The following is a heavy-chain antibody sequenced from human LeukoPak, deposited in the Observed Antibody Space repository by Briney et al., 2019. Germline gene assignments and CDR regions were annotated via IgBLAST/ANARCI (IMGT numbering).Heavy chain of an antibody. CDR3: ARSGRAVATLNWFDP. V-gene: IGHV1-69*13. D-gene: IGHD6-19*01. Sequence: GASVTVSCKASGGTFSSYAISWVRQAPGQGLEWMGGIIPIFGTANYAQKFQGRVTITADESTSTAYMELSSLRSEDTAVYYCARSGRAVATLNWFDPWGQGTLVTVSS. CDR1: GGTFSSYA. CDR2: IIPIFGTA. J-gene: IGHJ5*02.